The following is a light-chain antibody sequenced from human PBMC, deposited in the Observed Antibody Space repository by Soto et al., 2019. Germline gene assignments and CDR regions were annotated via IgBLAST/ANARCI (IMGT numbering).Light chain of an antibody. V-gene: IGKV3-20*01. CDR2: GAS. J-gene: IGKJ2*01. CDR1: QSVSSGY. CDR3: QVYVTSPMYT. Sequence: EIVLTQSPGTLSLSPGERATLSCRASQSVSSGYLAWYQQKPGQAPRLLFYGASNRAAGIPDRFSGSGSGTDFTLTISRLEPEDFAVYYCQVYVTSPMYTFGQGTKVEIK.